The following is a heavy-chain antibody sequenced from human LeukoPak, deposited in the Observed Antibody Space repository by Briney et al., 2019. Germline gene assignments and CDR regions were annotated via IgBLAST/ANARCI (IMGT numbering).Heavy chain of an antibody. J-gene: IGHJ4*02. Sequence: GGSLRLSCAASGFTFSSYDMYWVRQATGKGLEWVSAIGTAGDPYYPDSVKGRFPISRENAKNSLYLQMNSLRAGDTAVYYCARGKGMYYFDYWGQGTLVTVSS. CDR3: ARGKGMYYFDY. CDR1: GFTFSSYD. CDR2: IGTAGDP. V-gene: IGHV3-13*05.